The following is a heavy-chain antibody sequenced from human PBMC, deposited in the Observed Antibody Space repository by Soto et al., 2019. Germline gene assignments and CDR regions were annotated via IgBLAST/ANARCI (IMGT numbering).Heavy chain of an antibody. V-gene: IGHV1-3*01. D-gene: IGHD1-26*01. CDR3: ATGISGSYFDY. CDR2: INAGNGNT. Sequence: ASVKVSCKASGYTFTSYAMHWVRQAPGQRLEWMGRINAGNGNTKYAQKFQGRVTITRDTSTSTAYMELSSLRSEDTAVYYCATGISGSYFDYWGQGTLVTVPQ. CDR1: GYTFTSYA. J-gene: IGHJ4*02.